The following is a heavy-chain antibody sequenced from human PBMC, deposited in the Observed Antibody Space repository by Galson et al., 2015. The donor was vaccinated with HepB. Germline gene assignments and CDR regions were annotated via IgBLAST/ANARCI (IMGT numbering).Heavy chain of an antibody. J-gene: IGHJ5*02. CDR3: AGDGDSSSWYEECSWFDP. Sequence: SLRLSCAASGFTFSSYGMHWVRQAPGKGLEWVAVIWYDGSNKYYADSVKGRFTISRDNSKNTLYLQMNSMRAEDTAVYYCAGDGDSSSWYEECSWFDPWGQGTLVTVSS. CDR2: IWYDGSNK. CDR1: GFTFSSYG. V-gene: IGHV3-33*01. D-gene: IGHD6-13*01.